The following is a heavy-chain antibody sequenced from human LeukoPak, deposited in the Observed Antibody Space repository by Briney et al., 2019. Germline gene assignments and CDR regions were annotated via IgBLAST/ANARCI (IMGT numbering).Heavy chain of an antibody. CDR2: IKQDGSEK. CDR1: GFTLSSYW. D-gene: IGHD6-6*01. J-gene: IGHJ6*03. V-gene: IGHV3-7*01. Sequence: GGSLRLSCVASGFTLSSYWMSWVRQAPGKGLEWVANIKQDGSEKYYVDSVKGRFTISRDNAKNSLYLQMNSLRAEDTAVYYCARVRTPASSSSYYYMDVWGKGTTVTVSS. CDR3: ARVRTPASSSSYYYMDV.